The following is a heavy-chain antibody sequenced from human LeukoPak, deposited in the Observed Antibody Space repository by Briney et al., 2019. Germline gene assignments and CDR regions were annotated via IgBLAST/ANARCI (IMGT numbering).Heavy chain of an antibody. CDR2: IRPDGSEA. Sequence: GGSLRLSCAASGFTFSSYSINWVRQAPGKGLEWVAVIRPDGSEAAYVDSVIGRFTISRDNAKNSLFLQMISLRVEDTAVYYCTRDRAYKTFDYWGQGALVTVSS. J-gene: IGHJ4*02. CDR1: GFTFSSYS. D-gene: IGHD3-16*01. V-gene: IGHV3-7*01. CDR3: TRDRAYKTFDY.